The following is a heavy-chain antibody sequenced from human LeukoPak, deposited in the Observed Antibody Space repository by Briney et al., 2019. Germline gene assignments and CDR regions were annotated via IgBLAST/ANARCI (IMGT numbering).Heavy chain of an antibody. CDR3: TTERGSASWYEYYFDN. CDR2: SKSKIDGGAT. J-gene: IGHJ4*02. V-gene: IGHV3-15*01. D-gene: IGHD6-13*01. CDR1: GFTFSNAW. Sequence: GGSLRLSCAASGFTFSNAWMSRVRQAPGKGLEWVGRSKSKIDGGATDYAEPVKGRFTISRDDSRATLYLQMSSLKAEDTAVYYCTTERGSASWYEYYFDNWGQGTLVTVAS.